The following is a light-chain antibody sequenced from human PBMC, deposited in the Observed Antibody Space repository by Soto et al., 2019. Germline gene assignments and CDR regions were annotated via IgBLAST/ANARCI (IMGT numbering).Light chain of an antibody. V-gene: IGLV2-14*01. Sequence: QSALTQPASVSGSPGPSITISCTGTNSDVGAYNYVSWYQQQPGKAPKLLIFEVSHRPSGVSNRFSGSKSGNTASLTISGLQAEDEADYYCSSYTTTNTLYVFGPGTKVTVL. CDR2: EVS. J-gene: IGLJ1*01. CDR3: SSYTTTNTLYV. CDR1: NSDVGAYNY.